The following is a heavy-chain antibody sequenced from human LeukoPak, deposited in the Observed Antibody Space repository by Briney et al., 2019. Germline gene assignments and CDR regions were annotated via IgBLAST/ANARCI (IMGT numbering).Heavy chain of an antibody. V-gene: IGHV3-30*04. J-gene: IGHJ5*02. D-gene: IGHD6-13*01. CDR1: GFTFSSYA. CDR2: ISYDGSNK. CDR3: AREFGIAAATVDNWFDP. Sequence: GGSLRLSCAASGFTFSSYAMHWVRQAPGKGLEWVAVISYDGSNKYYADSVKGRFTISRDNSKNTLYLQMNSLRAEDTAVYYCAREFGIAAATVDNWFDPWGQGTLVTVSS.